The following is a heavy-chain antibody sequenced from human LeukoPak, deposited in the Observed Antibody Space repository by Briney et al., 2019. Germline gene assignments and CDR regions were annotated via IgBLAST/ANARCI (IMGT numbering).Heavy chain of an antibody. Sequence: PGRSLRLSCAASGFTFSSYGMHWVRQAPGKGLEWVAVIWYDGSNKYYADSVKGRFTISGDNSKNTLYPQMNSLRAEDTAVYYCATGDYAPGYWGQGTLVTVSS. V-gene: IGHV3-33*01. CDR1: GFTFSSYG. J-gene: IGHJ4*02. D-gene: IGHD4-17*01. CDR2: IWYDGSNK. CDR3: ATGDYAPGY.